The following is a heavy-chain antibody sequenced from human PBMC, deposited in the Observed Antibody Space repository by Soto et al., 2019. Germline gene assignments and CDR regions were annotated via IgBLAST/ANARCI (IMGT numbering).Heavy chain of an antibody. CDR3: AREGGESSDGLYYFDS. CDR1: GGSTSSDNY. J-gene: IGHJ4*02. V-gene: IGHV4-30-4*01. D-gene: IGHD3-16*01. CDR2: IYYSGNT. Sequence: SETLSLTCTVSGGSTSSDNYWSWIRQPPGKGLEWIGHIYYSGNTDYNPSLKSRLAISIDTSKNQFSLKLSSVTAADTAVYFCAREGGESSDGLYYFDSWGQGSLITVSS.